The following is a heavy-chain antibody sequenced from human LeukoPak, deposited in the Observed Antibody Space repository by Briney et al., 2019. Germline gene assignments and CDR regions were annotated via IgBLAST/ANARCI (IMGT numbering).Heavy chain of an antibody. D-gene: IGHD6-6*01. Sequence: SVKVSCKASGGTFSSYAISSVRQAPGQGLEWMGVIVPIFGTANYAQKFQGRVTITADESTSTAYMELSSLRSEDTAVYYCARDHSSSDYYYYMDVWGKGTTVTVSS. CDR2: IVPIFGTA. V-gene: IGHV1-69*13. J-gene: IGHJ6*03. CDR1: GGTFSSYA. CDR3: ARDHSSSDYYYYMDV.